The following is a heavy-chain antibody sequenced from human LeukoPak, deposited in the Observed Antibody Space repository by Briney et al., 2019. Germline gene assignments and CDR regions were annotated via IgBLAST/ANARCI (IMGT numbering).Heavy chain of an antibody. V-gene: IGHV1-46*01. CDR3: ARSYGDFDY. Sequence: ASVKVSCKASGYPFTSYYMHWVRQAHGQGLEWMGIINPSGGSTSYAQKFQGSVTRTRDTSTNTVYMELRRLRSEDTAVYYCARSYGDFDYWGQGTLVTVSS. CDR1: GYPFTSYY. CDR2: INPSGGST. J-gene: IGHJ4*02. D-gene: IGHD4-17*01.